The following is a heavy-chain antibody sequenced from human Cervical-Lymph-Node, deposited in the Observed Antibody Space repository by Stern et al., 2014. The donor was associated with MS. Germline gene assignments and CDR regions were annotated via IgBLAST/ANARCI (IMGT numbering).Heavy chain of an antibody. J-gene: IGHJ4*02. CDR2: VSNEGSKQ. Sequence: QVQLVESGGGVVQPGRSLRLSCAASGFIFSNYAMHWVRQAPGKGLDWVAFVSNEGSKQFYADSVKARFTISRDNANNTLYLQMNSLRPEDTAVYYCGRDTCRGGGCYFRYWGQGILITVSS. V-gene: IGHV3-30-3*01. D-gene: IGHD2-15*01. CDR1: GFIFSNYA. CDR3: GRDTCRGGGCYFRY.